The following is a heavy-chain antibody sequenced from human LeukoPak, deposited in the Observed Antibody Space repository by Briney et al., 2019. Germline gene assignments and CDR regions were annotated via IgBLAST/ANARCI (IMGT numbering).Heavy chain of an antibody. V-gene: IGHV4-59*01. CDR3: ARVVEAIFWSGYWAAGYMDV. Sequence: SETLSLTCTVSGGSISNYYWSWIRQPPGKGLEWIGYIYYSGSTNYNPSLKSRVTVSVDTSKNQFSLKLSSVTAADTAVYYCARVVEAIFWSGYWAAGYMDVWGKGTTVTVSS. D-gene: IGHD3-3*01. CDR2: IYYSGST. J-gene: IGHJ6*03. CDR1: GGSISNYY.